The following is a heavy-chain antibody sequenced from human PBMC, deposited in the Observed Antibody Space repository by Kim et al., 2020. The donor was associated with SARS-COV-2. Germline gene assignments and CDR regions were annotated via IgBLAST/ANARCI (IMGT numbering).Heavy chain of an antibody. V-gene: IGHV3-23*01. CDR3: AKAKYCSTTNCPAFDY. CDR2: ISGNGEDT. J-gene: IGHJ4*01. Sequence: GGSLRLSCAASGFTFSTYDMTWVRQAPGKGLEWVSIISGNGEDTYYADSVKGRFTISRDNSKNTMFLQMNSLRAEDTAVYYCAKAKYCSTTNCPAFDYWG. CDR1: GFTFSTYD. D-gene: IGHD2-2*01.